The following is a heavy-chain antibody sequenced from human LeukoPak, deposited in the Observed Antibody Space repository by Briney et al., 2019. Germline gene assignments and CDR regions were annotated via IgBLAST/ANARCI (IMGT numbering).Heavy chain of an antibody. Sequence: GGSLRLSCAASGFTVSSNYMSWVRQAPGKGLEWVSVIYSGGSTYYADSVKGQFTISRDNSKNTLYLQMNSLRAEDTAVYYCARVDYGSGNDYFDYWGQGALVTVSS. J-gene: IGHJ4*02. CDR2: IYSGGST. D-gene: IGHD3-10*01. CDR1: GFTVSSNY. V-gene: IGHV3-53*01. CDR3: ARVDYGSGNDYFDY.